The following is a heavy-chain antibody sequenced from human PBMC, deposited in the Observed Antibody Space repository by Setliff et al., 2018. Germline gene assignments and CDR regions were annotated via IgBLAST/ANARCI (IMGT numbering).Heavy chain of an antibody. J-gene: IGHJ3*02. D-gene: IGHD6-25*01. CDR2: ILDDGVKK. Sequence: GGSLRLSCAASGFTFSTYRMHWVRQAPGKGLEWVAVILDDGVKKYHADSVKGRFTISRDNARNSLYLQMNSLRADDTAVYYCARSAANGGHDPFDIWGQGTMVTVSS. V-gene: IGHV3-33*08. CDR1: GFTFSTYR. CDR3: ARSAANGGHDPFDI.